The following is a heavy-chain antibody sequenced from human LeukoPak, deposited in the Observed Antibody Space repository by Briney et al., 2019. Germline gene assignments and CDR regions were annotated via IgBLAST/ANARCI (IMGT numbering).Heavy chain of an antibody. CDR1: GFTFSSYS. CDR2: ISSSSSYM. V-gene: IGHV3-21*01. D-gene: IGHD5-24*01. CDR3: ARERDGLGFDP. Sequence: GGSLRLSCAASGFTFSSYSMNWVRQAPGKGLEWVSSISSSSSYMYYADSVKGRFTISRDNAKNSLYLQMNSLRAEDTAVYYCARERDGLGFDPWGQGTLVTVSS. J-gene: IGHJ5*02.